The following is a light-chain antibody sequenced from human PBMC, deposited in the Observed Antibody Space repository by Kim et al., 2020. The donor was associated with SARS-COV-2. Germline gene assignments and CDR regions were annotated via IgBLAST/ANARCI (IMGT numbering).Light chain of an antibody. CDR2: DVS. J-gene: IGLJ1*01. CDR3: SSYTSSSTSYV. CDR1: SSDVGGYNY. Sequence: QSALTQPASVSGSPGQSITISCTGTSSDVGGYNYVSWYQQHPGKAPKLMIYDVSKRPSGVSNRFSGSKSGNTASLTISGLQAEDEADYYCSSYTSSSTSYVFGTGTQLTVL. V-gene: IGLV2-14*01.